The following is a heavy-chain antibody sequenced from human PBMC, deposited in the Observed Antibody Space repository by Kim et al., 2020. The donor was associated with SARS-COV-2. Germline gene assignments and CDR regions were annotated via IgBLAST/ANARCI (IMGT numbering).Heavy chain of an antibody. CDR3: ARDSYSYDSDG. CDR1: GFPFNIFA. CDR2: ISRDAIAT. J-gene: IGHJ6*03. Sequence: GGSLRLSCAASGFPFNIFAMHWVRQAPGKGLEWVSFISRDAIATYYADAVKGRFIVSRDDSTNMLYLQLNNLRAKDSAAYYCARDSYSYDSDGRG. D-gene: IGHD5-18*01. V-gene: IGHV3-30*03.